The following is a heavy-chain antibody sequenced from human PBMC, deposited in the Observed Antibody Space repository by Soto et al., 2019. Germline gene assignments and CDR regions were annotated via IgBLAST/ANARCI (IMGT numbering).Heavy chain of an antibody. D-gene: IGHD2-15*01. V-gene: IGHV4-31*11. Sequence: SETLSLSCAVSGVSISSDDFYWSWVRQHPGKGLEWIGYISFSGNTYYNPSLKSRVTISVDTSKNQFSLKLSSVTAADTAMYYCTKMGQYCGGSCYSWFDPWGQGTLVTVYS. CDR1: GVSISSDDFY. J-gene: IGHJ5*02. CDR3: TKMGQYCGGSCYSWFDP. CDR2: ISFSGNT.